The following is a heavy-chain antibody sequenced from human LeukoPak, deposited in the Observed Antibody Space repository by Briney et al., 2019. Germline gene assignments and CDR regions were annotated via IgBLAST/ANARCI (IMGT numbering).Heavy chain of an antibody. V-gene: IGHV4-39*01. Sequence: PSETLSLTCTVSGGSISSGSYYWGWIRQPPGKGLEWIGMIYYGGSTYYNPSLKSRVTISKDTSKNQFSLRLSSVTAADTAMYYCARWREGWNGIRDYWGQGTLVTVSS. J-gene: IGHJ4*02. CDR2: IYYGGST. CDR1: GGSISSGSYY. CDR3: ARWREGWNGIRDY. D-gene: IGHD1-1*01.